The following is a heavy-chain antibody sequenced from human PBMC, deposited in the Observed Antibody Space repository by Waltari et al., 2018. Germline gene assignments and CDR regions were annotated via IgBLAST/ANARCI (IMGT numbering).Heavy chain of an antibody. Sequence: QLVESGGGLVQPGGSLRLSCASSEFTFRNFWMHWVRQAPGKGVEWVSAIDNSGSKTRCADSVKGRFTISRDNAKNTLYLQMNSLRVEETAVYYCANHRPGGYGMEVWGQGTTVTVSS. D-gene: IGHD3-22*01. CDR1: EFTFRNFW. CDR2: IDNSGSKT. J-gene: IGHJ6*01. CDR3: ANHRPGGYGMEV. V-gene: IGHV3-74*01.